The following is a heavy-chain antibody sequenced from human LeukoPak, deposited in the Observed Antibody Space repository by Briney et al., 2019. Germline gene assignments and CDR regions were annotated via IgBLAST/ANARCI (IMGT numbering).Heavy chain of an antibody. CDR2: ISYDGSNE. CDR1: GFTFSSYV. Sequence: QAGGSLRLSCAASGFTFSSYVMHWVRQAPGKGLEWVAIISYDGSNEYYADSVKGRFTISRDNSKNTLYLQTNSLRAADTAVYYCARLREIPVFGVVTKSTSYFDYWGQGTLVTVSS. V-gene: IGHV3-30*04. D-gene: IGHD3-3*01. CDR3: ARLREIPVFGVVTKSTSYFDY. J-gene: IGHJ4*02.